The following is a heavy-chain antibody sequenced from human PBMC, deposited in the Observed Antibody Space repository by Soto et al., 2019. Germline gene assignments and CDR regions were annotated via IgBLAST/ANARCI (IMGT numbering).Heavy chain of an antibody. V-gene: IGHV1-18*01. CDR1: GYTFTSYG. Sequence: ASVKVSCKASGYTFTSYGISWVRQAPGQGLEWMGWISAYNGNTNYAQKLQGRVTMTTDTSTSTAYMELRSLRSDDTAVYYCARDPGVAVAWSDPSRGMDVWGQGTTVTVSS. J-gene: IGHJ6*02. CDR2: ISAYNGNT. D-gene: IGHD6-19*01. CDR3: ARDPGVAVAWSDPSRGMDV.